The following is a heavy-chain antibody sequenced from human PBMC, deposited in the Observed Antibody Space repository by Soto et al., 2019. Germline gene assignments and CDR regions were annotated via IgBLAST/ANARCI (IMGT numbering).Heavy chain of an antibody. CDR2: IYYSGNT. CDR1: GGSISSSSYY. V-gene: IGHV4-39*02. CDR3: AKEGGLSGSYYISSSYYFDY. J-gene: IGHJ4*02. Sequence: TVSGGSISSSSYYWGWIRQPPGKGLEWIGSIYYSGNTYYNPSLKSRVTISVDTAKNQFSLKLSSVTAADTSVYYCAKEGGLSGSYYISSSYYFDYWGQGTLVTVSS. D-gene: IGHD1-26*01.